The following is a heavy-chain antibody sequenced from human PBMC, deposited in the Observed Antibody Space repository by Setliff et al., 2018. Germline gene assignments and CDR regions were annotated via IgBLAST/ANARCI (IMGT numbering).Heavy chain of an antibody. J-gene: IGHJ4*02. D-gene: IGHD1-1*01. Sequence: SETLSLTCTVSVDSISSSTYYWGWIRQPPGKGLEWIVNIHHSGKAYYNASLKSRLTISVDTSKNQFSLKLRSVTAADTAVYYCARTGTYRYFDYWGQGALVTVSS. V-gene: IGHV4-39*01. CDR3: ARTGTYRYFDY. CDR1: VDSISSSTYY. CDR2: IHHSGKA.